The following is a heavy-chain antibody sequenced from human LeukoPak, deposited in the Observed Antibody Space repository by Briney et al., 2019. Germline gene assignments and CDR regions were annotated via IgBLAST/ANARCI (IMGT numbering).Heavy chain of an antibody. D-gene: IGHD1-1*01. Sequence: GGSLRLSCAASGFRFGGFSMNWVRQAPGKGLEWISYISTTSSATYYAASVEGRFTISRDNAKNSLYLQMNSLRAEDTAVYYRARDFNVGYDFDYWGQGTLVTVSS. V-gene: IGHV3-48*01. J-gene: IGHJ4*02. CDR3: ARDFNVGYDFDY. CDR1: GFRFGGFS. CDR2: ISTTSSAT.